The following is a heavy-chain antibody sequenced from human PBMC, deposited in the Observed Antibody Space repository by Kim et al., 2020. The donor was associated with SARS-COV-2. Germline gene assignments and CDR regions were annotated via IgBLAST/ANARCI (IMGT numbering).Heavy chain of an antibody. CDR3: TTHSSGRDFAFFP. CDR2: VIPNSGGT. Sequence: ASVKVSCKASGYTFTDYYMHWVRQAPGQGLEWMGWVIPNSGGTTYTQRFQGRVTMTRDTSISTAYMELTSLTSDDTALYYCTTHSSGRDFAFFPRGQ. V-gene: IGHV1-2*02. CDR1: GYTFTDYY. J-gene: IGHJ5*02. D-gene: IGHD3-10*01.